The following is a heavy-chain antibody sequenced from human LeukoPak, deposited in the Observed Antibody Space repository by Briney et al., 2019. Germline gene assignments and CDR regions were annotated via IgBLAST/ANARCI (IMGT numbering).Heavy chain of an antibody. Sequence: ASVKVSCKASGYTFTSYDINWVRQATGQGLEWMGWMNPNSGNTGYAQKLQGRVTMTTDTSTSTAYMELRSLRSDDTAVYYCASNLYYYDGSGYYYQAPDYWGQGTLVTVSS. V-gene: IGHV1-8*01. CDR3: ASNLYYYDGSGYYYQAPDY. CDR2: MNPNSGNT. D-gene: IGHD3-22*01. CDR1: GYTFTSYD. J-gene: IGHJ4*02.